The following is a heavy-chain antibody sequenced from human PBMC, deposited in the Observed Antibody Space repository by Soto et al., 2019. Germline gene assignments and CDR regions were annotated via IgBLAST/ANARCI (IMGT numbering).Heavy chain of an antibody. J-gene: IGHJ3*02. Sequence: GASVKVSCKVSGYTLTELSMHWVRQAPGKGLEWMGGFDPEDGETIYAQKFQGRVTMTEDTSTDTAYMELSSLRSEDTAVYYCARRKSNWNDVRAFEIWGQGTMVTVSS. V-gene: IGHV1-24*01. CDR1: GYTLTELS. CDR2: FDPEDGET. D-gene: IGHD1-1*01. CDR3: ARRKSNWNDVRAFEI.